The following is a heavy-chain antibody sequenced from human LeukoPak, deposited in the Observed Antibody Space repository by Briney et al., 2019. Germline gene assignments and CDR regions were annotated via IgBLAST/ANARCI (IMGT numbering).Heavy chain of an antibody. CDR2: INANSGRT. J-gene: IGHJ4*02. D-gene: IGHD2-2*02. Sequence: GASVTLSCKASGYTLTGYYMHWVRQAAGHVLEWMGWINANSGRTKYAQKFEGRVTMTRDTSISTAYMELSRLRSDDTAVYYCARLSDTFAVDYWGQGTLVTVSS. V-gene: IGHV1-2*02. CDR1: GYTLTGYY. CDR3: ARLSDTFAVDY.